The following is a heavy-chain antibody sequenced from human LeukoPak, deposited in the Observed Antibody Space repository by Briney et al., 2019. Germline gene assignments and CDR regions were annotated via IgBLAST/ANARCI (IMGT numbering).Heavy chain of an antibody. CDR1: GVSISGYY. CDR3: ARGGSWYRAFDI. Sequence: PSETLSLTCTVSGVSISGYYWSWIRQPPGKGLEWIGYIYYSGSTNYNPSLKSRVTISVDTSKNQFSLKLSSVTAADTAVYYCARGGSWYRAFDIWGQGTMVTVSS. J-gene: IGHJ3*02. V-gene: IGHV4-59*01. D-gene: IGHD6-13*01. CDR2: IYYSGST.